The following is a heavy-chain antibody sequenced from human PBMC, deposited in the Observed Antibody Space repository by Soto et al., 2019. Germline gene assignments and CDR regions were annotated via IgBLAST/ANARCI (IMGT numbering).Heavy chain of an antibody. CDR3: ASKLSYDSSGYPPLY. V-gene: IGHV4-30-2*01. CDR1: GGSISSGGYS. J-gene: IGHJ4*02. D-gene: IGHD3-22*01. Sequence: SETLSLTCAVSGGSISSGGYSWSWIRQPPGKGPEWIGYIYHSGSTYYNPSLKSRVTISVDRSKNQFSLKLSSVTAADTAVYYCASKLSYDSSGYPPLYWGQGTLVTVSS. CDR2: IYHSGST.